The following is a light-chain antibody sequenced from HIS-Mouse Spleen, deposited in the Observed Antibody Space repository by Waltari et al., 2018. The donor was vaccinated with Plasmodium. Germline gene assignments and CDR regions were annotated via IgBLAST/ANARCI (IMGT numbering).Light chain of an antibody. J-gene: IGKJ3*01. CDR1: QSVSSN. CDR2: GAS. CDR3: QQYNNWSFT. V-gene: IGKV3-15*01. Sequence: IVMTQSPAPLSVSPGESATLTCRPSQSVSSNLAWYQQKPGQAPSLLIYGASTRATGIPARFSGSGSGTEFTLTISSLQSEDFAVYYCQQYNNWSFTFGPGTKVDIK.